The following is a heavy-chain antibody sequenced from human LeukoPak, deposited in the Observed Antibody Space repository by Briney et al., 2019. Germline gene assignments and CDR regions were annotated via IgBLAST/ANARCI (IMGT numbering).Heavy chain of an antibody. J-gene: IGHJ4*02. CDR1: GFTFTSSA. CDR2: IVVGSGNT. CDR3: AALGSWVAARPGFDY. Sequence: SVKVSCKASGFTFTSSAVQWVRQARGQRLEWIGWIVVGSGNTNYAQKFQERVTITRDMSTSTAYMELSSLRSEDTAVYYCAALGSWVAARPGFDYWGQGTLVTVSS. V-gene: IGHV1-58*01. D-gene: IGHD6-6*01.